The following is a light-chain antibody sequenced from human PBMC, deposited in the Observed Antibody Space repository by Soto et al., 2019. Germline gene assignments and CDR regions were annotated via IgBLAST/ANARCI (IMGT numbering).Light chain of an antibody. J-gene: IGKJ2*02. CDR1: QSISSY. V-gene: IGKV3-11*01. CDR2: DAS. CDR3: QQRSNWPRT. Sequence: DIVLTQSPTTLSLSPGDRATLSCRASQSISSYLAWYQQKPGQAPRLLIYDASNRATGIPARFSGSGSGTDFTLTISSLDPEDFALYYCQQRSNWPRTFGQGTKLEIK.